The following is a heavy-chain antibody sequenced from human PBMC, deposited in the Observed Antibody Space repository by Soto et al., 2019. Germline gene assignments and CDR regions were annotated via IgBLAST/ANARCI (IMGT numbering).Heavy chain of an antibody. J-gene: IGHJ6*02. Sequence: ASVNVSCKASGFSFASYYIHWLREAPGQGLEWXGWINPNSGGTHSAQKFQGRVTMTGDTSRSTAYMELTSLRSDDMAVYYCARTNIRGNYVYSLDVWGQGTTVTVSS. V-gene: IGHV1-2*02. CDR3: ARTNIRGNYVYSLDV. CDR1: GFSFASYY. D-gene: IGHD1-7*01. CDR2: INPNSGGT.